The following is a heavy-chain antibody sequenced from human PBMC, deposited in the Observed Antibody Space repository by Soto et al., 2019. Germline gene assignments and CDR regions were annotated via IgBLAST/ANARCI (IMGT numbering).Heavy chain of an antibody. J-gene: IGHJ4*02. CDR2: IIPILGIA. D-gene: IGHD2-15*01. CDR1: GGTFSSYT. V-gene: IGHV1-69*02. Sequence: QVQLVQSGAEVKKPGSSVKVSCKASGGTFSSYTISWVRQAPGQGLEWMGRIIPILGIANYAQKFQGRVTITADQSTSTAYMELSSLGSEDTAVYYWAQYITDYSLGVDYWGQGTLVTVSS. CDR3: AQYITDYSLGVDY.